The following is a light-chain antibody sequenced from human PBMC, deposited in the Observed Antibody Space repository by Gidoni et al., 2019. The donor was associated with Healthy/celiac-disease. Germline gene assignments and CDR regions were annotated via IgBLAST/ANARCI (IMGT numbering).Light chain of an antibody. CDR1: SSKVV. V-gene: IGLV1-40*01. Sequence: QSVPTQPPSVSGAPGQRVTISCTGSSSKVVIYDNTDRPSGVPDRFSASKSGTSASLAITGLQAEDEADYYCQTYDDSLSWVFGGGTKVTVL. J-gene: IGLJ3*02. CDR3: QTYDDSLSWV. CDR2: DNT.